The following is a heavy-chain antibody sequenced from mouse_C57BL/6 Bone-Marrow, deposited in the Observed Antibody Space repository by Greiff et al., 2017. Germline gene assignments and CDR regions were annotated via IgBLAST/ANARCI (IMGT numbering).Heavy chain of an antibody. CDR1: GFTFTDYY. CDR2: IRNKANGYTT. Sequence: DVQLVESGGGLVQPGGSLSLSCAASGFTFTDYYMSWVRQPPGKALEWLGFIRNKANGYTTEYSSSVKGRFTISRGNSQSILYLQMSALRAEDSATYYGERYDPDDYYGSSYGGFDYWGQGTTLTVSS. CDR3: ERYDPDDYYGSSYGGFDY. V-gene: IGHV7-3*01. J-gene: IGHJ2*01. D-gene: IGHD1-1*01.